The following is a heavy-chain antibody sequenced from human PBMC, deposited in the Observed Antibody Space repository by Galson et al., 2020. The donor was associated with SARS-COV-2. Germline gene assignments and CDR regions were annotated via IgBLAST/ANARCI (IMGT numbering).Heavy chain of an antibody. V-gene: IGHV3-30*01. D-gene: IGHD4-4*01. CDR2: ISYDGSNK. CDR1: GFIFSQYA. J-gene: IGHJ4*02. CDR3: ARNSDFFEYFDN. Sequence: GGSLRLSCAASGFIFSQYAMHWVRHAPGKGLEWVASISYDGSNKLYADSVKGRFTISRDNSRNTLYLQMNSLRAEDTAVYYCARNSDFFEYFDNWGQGTLVTVSP.